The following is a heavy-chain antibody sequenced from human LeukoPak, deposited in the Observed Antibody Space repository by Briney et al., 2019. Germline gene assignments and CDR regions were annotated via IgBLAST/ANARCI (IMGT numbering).Heavy chain of an antibody. J-gene: IGHJ3*02. V-gene: IGHV4-39*07. D-gene: IGHD1-26*01. Sequence: SETLSLTCTVSGGSISSSSYYWGWIRQPPGKGLEWIGSIYYSGSTYYNPSLKSRVTISVDTSKNQFSLKLSSVTAADTAVYYCAREGGWAFDIWGQGTMVTVSS. CDR1: GGSISSSSYY. CDR3: AREGGWAFDI. CDR2: IYYSGST.